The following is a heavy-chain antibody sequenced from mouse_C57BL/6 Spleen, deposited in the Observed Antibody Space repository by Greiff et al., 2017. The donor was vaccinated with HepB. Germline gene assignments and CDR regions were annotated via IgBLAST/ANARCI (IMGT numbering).Heavy chain of an antibody. D-gene: IGHD2-5*01. V-gene: IGHV1-69*01. Sequence: VKLQQPGAELVMPGASVKLSCKASGYTFTSYWMHWVKQRPGQGLEWIGEIDPSDSYTNYNQKFKGKSTLTVDKSSSTAYMQLSSLTSEDSAVYYCARGGSYYSNYEGNFDYWGQGTTLTVSS. CDR1: GYTFTSYW. J-gene: IGHJ2*01. CDR3: ARGGSYYSNYEGNFDY. CDR2: IDPSDSYT.